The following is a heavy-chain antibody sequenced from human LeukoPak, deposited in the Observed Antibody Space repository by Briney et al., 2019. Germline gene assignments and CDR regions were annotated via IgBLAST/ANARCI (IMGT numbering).Heavy chain of an antibody. V-gene: IGHV3-11*01. Sequence: PGGSLRLSCAASGFTFSDHYMSWIRQAPGKGLEWVSYISSSGSTIYYADSVKGRFTISRDNAKNSLYLQMNSLRAEDTAVYYCATNHRLGYCSSTSCYPIDYWGQGTLVTVSS. CDR2: ISSSGSTI. CDR3: ATNHRLGYCSSTSCYPIDY. J-gene: IGHJ4*02. CDR1: GFTFSDHY. D-gene: IGHD2-2*01.